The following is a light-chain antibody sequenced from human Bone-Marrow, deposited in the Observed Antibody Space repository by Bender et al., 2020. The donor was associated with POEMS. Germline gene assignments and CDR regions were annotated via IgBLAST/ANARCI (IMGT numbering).Light chain of an antibody. CDR1: DIGTKR. J-gene: IGLJ1*01. V-gene: IGLV3-21*03. CDR2: DDR. Sequence: SYVLTQPPSVSVAPGKTARITCGGDDIGTKRVHWYQQKSGQAPVLVVYDDRDRPPGIPERISGSNSGNPATLTITRVEGGDEADYYCQVWDASSDHYVFGTGTKFTVL. CDR3: QVWDASSDHYV.